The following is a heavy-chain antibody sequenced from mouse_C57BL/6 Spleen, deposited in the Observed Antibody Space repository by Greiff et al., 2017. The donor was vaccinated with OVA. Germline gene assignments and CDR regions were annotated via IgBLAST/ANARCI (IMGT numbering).Heavy chain of an antibody. CDR2: IWGDGST. CDR1: GFSLTSYG. D-gene: IGHD2-1*01. V-gene: IGHV2-3*01. J-gene: IGHJ1*03. Sequence: QVQLKESGPGLVAPSQTLSITCTVSGFSLTSYGVSWVRQPPGKGLEWLGVIWGDGSTNYHSALITGRSISKENSNSQVFLKLNRLQTDDTATYYCAKTIYYGNYVGYFDVWGTGTTVTVSS. CDR3: AKTIYYGNYVGYFDV.